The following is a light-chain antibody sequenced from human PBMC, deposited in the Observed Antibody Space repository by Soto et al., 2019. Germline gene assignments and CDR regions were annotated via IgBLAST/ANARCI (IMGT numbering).Light chain of an antibody. CDR2: GAS. CDR3: QQYNNWPWT. CDR1: QSINNN. Sequence: EIVMTQFPATLSVSPGERATLSCGASQSINNNLAWYQQKPGQAPRLHIHGASTRATGIPARISASGSGTEFTLIISSLQSEDFAVYYCQQYNNWPWTFGRGTKVDIK. J-gene: IGKJ1*01. V-gene: IGKV3-15*01.